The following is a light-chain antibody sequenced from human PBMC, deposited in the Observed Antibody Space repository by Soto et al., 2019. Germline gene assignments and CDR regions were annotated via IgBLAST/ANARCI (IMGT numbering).Light chain of an antibody. Sequence: QSVLTQPPSASGTPGQRVTISCSGSSSNIGSNTVNWYKQLPGTAPKLLIYSNNQRPSGVPDRFSGSKSGTSASLAISGLQSEDEAEYYCAAWDDSLNGPVFGGGTKLTVL. CDR1: SSNIGSNT. J-gene: IGLJ2*01. CDR3: AAWDDSLNGPV. V-gene: IGLV1-44*01. CDR2: SNN.